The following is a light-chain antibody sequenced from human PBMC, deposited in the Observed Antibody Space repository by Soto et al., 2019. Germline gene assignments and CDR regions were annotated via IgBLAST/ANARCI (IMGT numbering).Light chain of an antibody. CDR1: QGISNY. Sequence: DIQMTQSPSSLSASLGARVTFTCRASQGISNYLAWYQHKPGKVPKLLIYAASTLQSGVPSRFSGGGSGTDFTLTIISLQPEDVATYYCQRYNSAPWTFGQGTKVEI. CDR3: QRYNSAPWT. J-gene: IGKJ1*01. CDR2: AAS. V-gene: IGKV1-27*01.